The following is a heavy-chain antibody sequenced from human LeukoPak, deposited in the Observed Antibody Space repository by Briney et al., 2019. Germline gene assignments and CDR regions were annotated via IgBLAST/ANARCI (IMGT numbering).Heavy chain of an antibody. CDR1: GFTFSSYA. CDR3: AKAGSYKPDYYYYYYMDV. CDR2: ISGSGGST. J-gene: IGHJ6*03. D-gene: IGHD5-24*01. V-gene: IGHV3-23*01. Sequence: GGSLRLSCAASGFTFSSYAMSWVRQVPGKGLEWVSGISGSGGSTYYADSVKGRFTISRDNSKNTLYLQMNSLRAEDTAVYYCAKAGSYKPDYYYYYYMDVWGKGTTVTVSS.